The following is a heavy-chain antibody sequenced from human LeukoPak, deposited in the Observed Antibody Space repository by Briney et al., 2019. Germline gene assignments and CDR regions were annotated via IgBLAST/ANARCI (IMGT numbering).Heavy chain of an antibody. CDR2: INPNSGGT. J-gene: IGHJ1*01. V-gene: IGHV1-2*02. D-gene: IGHD4-17*01. Sequence: ASVKVSCKASGYTFTGYYMHWVRQAPGQGLEWMGWINPNSGGTNYAQKFQGRVTMTRDTSISTAYMELRRLRYDDTAVYYCARGVTKEFQYWGQGTLVTVSS. CDR3: ARGVTKEFQY. CDR1: GYTFTGYY.